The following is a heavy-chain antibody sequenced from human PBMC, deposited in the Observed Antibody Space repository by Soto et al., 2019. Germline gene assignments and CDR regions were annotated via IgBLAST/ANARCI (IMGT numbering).Heavy chain of an antibody. CDR3: ATYTAFAKYYFDY. D-gene: IGHD3-16*01. V-gene: IGHV4-30-2*01. CDR1: GVTITTNGYS. J-gene: IGHJ4*02. Sequence: SETLSLTCAVSGVTITTNGYSWSWIRQPPGKGLEWIGYIYPSGTIFYNPSLNSRVTISADTSNNQFSLKLTSVTAADTAVYFCATYTAFAKYYFDYWGRGTLVTVSS. CDR2: IYPSGTI.